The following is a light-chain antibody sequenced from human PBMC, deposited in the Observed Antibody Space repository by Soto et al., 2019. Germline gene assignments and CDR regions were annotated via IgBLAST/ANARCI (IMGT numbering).Light chain of an antibody. J-gene: IGKJ4*01. V-gene: IGKV3-11*01. CDR2: DVS. CDR3: QQRANWPPT. Sequence: DTVLIQSPATLSLSPGERATLSCRASHTVANFLAWYQHKAGQAPRLLIYDVSNRATGIPARFSGSGSGTDFTLTISSIEPDDFAVYFCQQRANWPPTFGGGTNVEIK. CDR1: HTVANF.